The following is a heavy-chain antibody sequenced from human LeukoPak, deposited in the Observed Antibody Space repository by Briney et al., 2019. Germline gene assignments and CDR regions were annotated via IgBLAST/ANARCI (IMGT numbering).Heavy chain of an antibody. V-gene: IGHV3-23*01. CDR1: GFTFSSYG. CDR2: ISGSGGST. J-gene: IGHJ4*02. Sequence: GGTLRLSCAASGFTFSSYGMSWVRQAPGKGLEWVSAISGSGGSTYYADSVKGRFTISRDNSKNTLYLQMNSLRAEDTAVYYCAKGLDSGSKVWSYWGQGTLVTVSS. CDR3: AKGLDSGSKVWSY. D-gene: IGHD3-10*01.